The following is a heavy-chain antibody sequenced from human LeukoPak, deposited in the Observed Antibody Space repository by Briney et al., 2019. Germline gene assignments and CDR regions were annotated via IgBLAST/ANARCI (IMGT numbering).Heavy chain of an antibody. D-gene: IGHD3-22*01. CDR2: IKQDGSEK. J-gene: IGHJ4*02. CDR1: GFTFSSYW. Sequence: GGSLRLSCAASGFTFSSYWMSWVRQAPGRGLEWVANIKQDGSEKYYVDSVKGRFTISRDNAKNSLYLQMNGLRAEDTAVYYCTRDGSGYDYWGQGTLVTVSS. V-gene: IGHV3-7*03. CDR3: TRDGSGYDY.